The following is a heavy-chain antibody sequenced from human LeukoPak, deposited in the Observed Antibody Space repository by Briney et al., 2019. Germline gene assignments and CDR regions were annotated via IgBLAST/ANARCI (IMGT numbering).Heavy chain of an antibody. CDR1: GFTFSDYY. Sequence: PGGSLRLSCAASGFTFSDYYMSWIRQAPGKGLEWVSYISSSGSTIYYADSVKGRFTISRDNAKNSLYLQMNSLRAEDTAVYYCARESITMVRGVISYYYYYYGMDVWGQGTTVTVSS. D-gene: IGHD3-10*01. J-gene: IGHJ6*02. CDR2: ISSSGSTI. CDR3: ARESITMVRGVISYYYYYYGMDV. V-gene: IGHV3-11*01.